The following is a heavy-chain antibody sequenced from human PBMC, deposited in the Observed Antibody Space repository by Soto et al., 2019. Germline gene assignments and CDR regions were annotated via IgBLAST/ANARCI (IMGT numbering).Heavy chain of an antibody. CDR3: ATLAYDILTGYYRYYFDY. CDR1: GYTFTSYG. D-gene: IGHD3-9*01. Sequence: ASVKVSCKASGYTFTSYGISWVRQAPGQGLEWMGWISAYNGNTNYAQKLQGRVTMTTDTSTSTAYMELRSLRSDDTAVYYCATLAYDILTGYYRYYFDYWGQGTLVTVSS. J-gene: IGHJ4*02. V-gene: IGHV1-18*01. CDR2: ISAYNGNT.